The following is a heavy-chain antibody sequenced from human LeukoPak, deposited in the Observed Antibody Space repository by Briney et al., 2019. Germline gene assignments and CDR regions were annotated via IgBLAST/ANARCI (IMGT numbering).Heavy chain of an antibody. CDR1: GGSISSYY. V-gene: IGHV4-59*01. CDR2: IYYSGSA. D-gene: IGHD3-16*02. Sequence: SETLSLTCTVSGGSISSYYWSWIRQPPGKGLEWIGYIYYSGSANYNPSLKSRVTISVDTSKNQFSLELSSVTAADTAVYYCARGVITFGGVIVYYFDYWGQGTLVTVSS. CDR3: ARGVITFGGVIVYYFDY. J-gene: IGHJ4*02.